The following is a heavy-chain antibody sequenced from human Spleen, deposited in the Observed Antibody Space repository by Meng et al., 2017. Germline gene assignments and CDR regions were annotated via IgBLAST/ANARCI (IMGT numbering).Heavy chain of an antibody. Sequence: ASVKVSCKASGYTFTDYFMHWVRQAPGQGLEWMGRINPNSGATNYAQKFQGRVTMTRDTSISTAYMELSRLRSDDTAVYYCARDLGQYYYDSSGYWGDDFDYWGQGTLVTVSS. V-gene: IGHV1-2*06. CDR1: GYTFTDYF. D-gene: IGHD3-22*01. CDR3: ARDLGQYYYDSSGYWGDDFDY. J-gene: IGHJ4*02. CDR2: INPNSGAT.